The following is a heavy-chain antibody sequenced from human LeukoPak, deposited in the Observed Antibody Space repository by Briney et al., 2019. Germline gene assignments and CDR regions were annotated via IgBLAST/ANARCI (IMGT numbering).Heavy chain of an antibody. D-gene: IGHD3-10*01. CDR3: ATDSPYYGSGFLDY. J-gene: IGHJ4*02. CDR2: FDPEDGET. Sequence: ASVKVSCKVSGYTLTELSMHWVRQAPGKGLEWMGGFDPEDGETVYAQKFQGRVTMTEDTSTDTAYVELSSLRSEDTAVYYCATDSPYYGSGFLDYWGQGTLVTVSS. V-gene: IGHV1-24*01. CDR1: GYTLTELS.